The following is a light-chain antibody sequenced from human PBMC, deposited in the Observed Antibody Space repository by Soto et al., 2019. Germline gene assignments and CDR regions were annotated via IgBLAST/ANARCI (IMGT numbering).Light chain of an antibody. CDR2: GAS. J-gene: IGKJ1*01. CDR3: QPYGISRV. CDR1: QSVRNNY. Sequence: ESVLTQSPGTLSLFLGERATLSCRASQSVRNNYFAWYQQKPGQAPRLLLYGASSRATGIPDRFSGSGSGTDFTLTGDRLEPEYFAVYYCQPYGISRVFAEGTKVEIK. V-gene: IGKV3-20*01.